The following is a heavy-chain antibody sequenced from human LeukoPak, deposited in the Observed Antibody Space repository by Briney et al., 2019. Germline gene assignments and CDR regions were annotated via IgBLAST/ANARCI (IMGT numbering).Heavy chain of an antibody. J-gene: IGHJ4*02. V-gene: IGHV4-39*01. CDR2: INYSGST. Sequence: TASETLSLTCTVSGGSVSSTTYYWSWIRQPPGKGLEWIASINYSGSTYYNPSLKSRVTISVDTSENQFSLKLSSVTAADTAVYYCARYVVYGSGKYYFDYWGQGTLVTVSS. CDR3: ARYVVYGSGKYYFDY. D-gene: IGHD3-10*01. CDR1: GGSVSSTTYY.